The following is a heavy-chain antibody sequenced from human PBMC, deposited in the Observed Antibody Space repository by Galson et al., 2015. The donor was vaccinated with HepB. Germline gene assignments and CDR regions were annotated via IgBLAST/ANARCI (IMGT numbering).Heavy chain of an antibody. CDR1: GFTFSSYW. CDR3: ARDRRGSYRFNWYFDL. D-gene: IGHD3-16*01. J-gene: IGHJ2*01. V-gene: IGHV3-74*01. Sequence: SLRLSCAASGFTFSSYWMHWVRQTPGKGLVWVSRINSDGSSTSYADSVKGRFTISRDNAKNTLYLQMNSLRAEDTAVYYCARDRRGSYRFNWYFDLWGRGTLVTVSS. CDR2: INSDGSST.